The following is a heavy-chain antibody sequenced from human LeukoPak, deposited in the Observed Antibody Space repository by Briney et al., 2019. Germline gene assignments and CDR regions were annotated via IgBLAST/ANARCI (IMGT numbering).Heavy chain of an antibody. J-gene: IGHJ4*02. Sequence: ASVEVSCKASGGTFSSYAISWVRQAPGQGLEWMGGIIPIFGTANYAQKFQGRVTITADESTSTAYMELSSLRSEDTAVYYCARVTAAAGTGDYWGQGTLVTVSS. CDR3: ARVTAAAGTGDY. CDR1: GGTFSSYA. D-gene: IGHD6-13*01. V-gene: IGHV1-69*13. CDR2: IIPIFGTA.